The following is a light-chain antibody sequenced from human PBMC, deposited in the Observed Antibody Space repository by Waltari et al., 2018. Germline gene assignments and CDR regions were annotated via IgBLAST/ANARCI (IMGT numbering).Light chain of an antibody. Sequence: TLSLSPGERATLSCRASQTVRSYLAWYQQKPGQAPRLLIFDASSRAPGIPAKFSGSGSGTDFTLTVSNLEPEDFAVYYCQQRSNWPYTFGQGTRVEIK. CDR1: QTVRSY. J-gene: IGKJ2*01. V-gene: IGKV3-11*01. CDR3: QQRSNWPYT. CDR2: DAS.